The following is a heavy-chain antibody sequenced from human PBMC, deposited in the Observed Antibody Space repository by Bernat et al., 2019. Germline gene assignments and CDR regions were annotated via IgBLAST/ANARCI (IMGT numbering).Heavy chain of an antibody. CDR1: GFTLSDYY. CDR2: SRNKANSYTT. Sequence: EGQVVESGGDLVQPGGSLRLSCAVSGFTLSDYYIDWVRQAPGKGLEWVGRSRNKANSYTTEYAASVKGRFTISRADSENSLHLQMNSLKTEDTAVYYCTRVTVTGGGTTWHETFDIWGQGTMVTVAS. V-gene: IGHV3-72*01. D-gene: IGHD1/OR15-1a*01. CDR3: TRVTVTGGGTTWHETFDI. J-gene: IGHJ3*02.